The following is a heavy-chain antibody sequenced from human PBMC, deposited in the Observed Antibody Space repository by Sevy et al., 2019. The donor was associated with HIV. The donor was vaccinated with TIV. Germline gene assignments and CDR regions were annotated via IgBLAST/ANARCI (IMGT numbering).Heavy chain of an antibody. CDR3: ARVSVDTNFYGMDV. V-gene: IGHV3-48*03. CDR1: GFIFSSNE. CDR2: IGSSGSPI. D-gene: IGHD5-18*01. J-gene: IGHJ6*02. Sequence: GGSLRLSCAASGFIFSSNEMNWVRQAPGKGLEWVSYIGSSGSPIYYADSVKGRFTISIGNAKNSLYLQMNSLRAEDTAVYYCARVSVDTNFYGMDVWGQGTTVTVSS.